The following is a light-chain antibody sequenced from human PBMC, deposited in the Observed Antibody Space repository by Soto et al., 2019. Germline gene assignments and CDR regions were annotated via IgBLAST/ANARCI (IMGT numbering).Light chain of an antibody. CDR3: LQYASPLYT. Sequence: VLTQSPGTLSLSPGERATLSCRASQSLSSSFLAWYQQKPGLAPRLLLYGASNRATGIPDRFSGSGSGTDFTLSISRLEPEEFAVYFCLQYASPLYTFGQGTKLEIK. V-gene: IGKV3-20*01. CDR1: QSLSSSF. J-gene: IGKJ2*01. CDR2: GAS.